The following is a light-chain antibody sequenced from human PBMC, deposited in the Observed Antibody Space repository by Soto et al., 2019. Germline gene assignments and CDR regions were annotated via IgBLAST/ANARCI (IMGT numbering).Light chain of an antibody. CDR3: QQYGSSPRT. V-gene: IGKV3-20*01. Sequence: EMVLTQCPATLSLYPGERATVSCRASQSVSGYLAWYQQKPGQAPRLLIYRTSSRATGIPDRFSGSESETDFTLTISRLEPDDSAVYYCQQYGSSPRTFGPGTKVDIK. CDR1: QSVSGY. J-gene: IGKJ1*01. CDR2: RTS.